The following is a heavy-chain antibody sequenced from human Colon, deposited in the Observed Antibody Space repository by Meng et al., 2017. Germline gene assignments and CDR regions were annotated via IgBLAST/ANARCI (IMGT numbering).Heavy chain of an antibody. D-gene: IGHD4-23*01. V-gene: IGHV4-4*02. J-gene: IGHJ4*02. CDR2: IDHRGDP. CDR3: ARHGGYYQDY. Sequence: VQLLRSGPGLVNPSGTPSLTCAVSGGSITTNSYWSWVRQSPEKGLEWIGQIDHRGDPYYNPSLKSRVTMSVDRSKSQVSLQLTSVTAADTAVYYCARHGGYYQDYWGQGTLVTVSS. CDR1: GGSITTNSY.